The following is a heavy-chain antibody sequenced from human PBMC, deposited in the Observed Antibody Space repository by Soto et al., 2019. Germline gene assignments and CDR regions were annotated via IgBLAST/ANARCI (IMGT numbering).Heavy chain of an antibody. CDR3: ARAPRADCSGGSCYSGTDY. D-gene: IGHD2-15*01. J-gene: IGHJ4*02. V-gene: IGHV1-69*13. CDR1: GGTFSSYA. Sequence: SVKVSCKASGGTFSSYAISWVRQAPGQGLEWMGGIIPIFGTANYAQKFQRRVTITADESTSTAYMELSSLRSEDTAVYYCARAPRADCSGGSCYSGTDYWGQGTLVTVSS. CDR2: IIPIFGTA.